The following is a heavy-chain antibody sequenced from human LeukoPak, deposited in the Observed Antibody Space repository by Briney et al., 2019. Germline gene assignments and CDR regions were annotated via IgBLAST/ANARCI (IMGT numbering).Heavy chain of an antibody. CDR3: AKDVEGYCSSTSCYGIDP. CDR1: GFTFSSYG. D-gene: IGHD2-2*01. V-gene: IGHV3-30*02. J-gene: IGHJ5*02. CDR2: IRYDGSNK. Sequence: GGSLRLSCAASGFTFSSYGMHWVRQAPGKGLEWGAFIRYDGSNKYYADAVKGRFTICRDNSKNTLYLQMNSLRAEDTAVYYCAKDVEGYCSSTSCYGIDPWGQGTLVTVSS.